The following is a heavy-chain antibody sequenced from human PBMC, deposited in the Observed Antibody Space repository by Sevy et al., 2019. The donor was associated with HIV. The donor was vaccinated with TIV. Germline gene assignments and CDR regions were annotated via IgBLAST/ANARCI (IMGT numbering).Heavy chain of an antibody. J-gene: IGHJ6*02. CDR2: INHSGTT. CDR1: GGSSSDYY. V-gene: IGHV4-34*01. CDR3: ARGNPNLVTGYPYYYYGMDV. D-gene: IGHD5-18*01. Sequence: SETLSLTCAVYGGSSSDYYWRWIRQPPGKGLEWIGEINHSGTTSYNPSLKSRVIISVDTSKNQFSLKLTSVTAADTAVYYCARGNPNLVTGYPYYYYGMDVWGQGTPVTVSS.